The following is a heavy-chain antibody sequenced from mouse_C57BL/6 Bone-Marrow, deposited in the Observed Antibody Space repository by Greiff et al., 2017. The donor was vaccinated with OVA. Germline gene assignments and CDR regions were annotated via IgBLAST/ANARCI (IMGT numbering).Heavy chain of an antibody. D-gene: IGHD2-3*01. Sequence: QVQLQQPGAELVKPGASVKLSCKASGYTFTSYWMQWVKQRPGQGLEWIGEIDPSDSYTNYNQKFKGKATLTVDTSSSTAYMQLSSLTSEDSAVYYCARDGYCAVWFFDVWGTGTTVTVSS. V-gene: IGHV1-50*01. CDR1: GYTFTSYW. CDR3: ARDGYCAVWFFDV. J-gene: IGHJ1*03. CDR2: IDPSDSYT.